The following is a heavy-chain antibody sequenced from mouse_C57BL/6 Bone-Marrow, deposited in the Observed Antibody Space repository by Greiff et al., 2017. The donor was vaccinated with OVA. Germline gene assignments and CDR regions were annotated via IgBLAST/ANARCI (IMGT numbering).Heavy chain of an antibody. Sequence: VQLQQPGAELVMPGASVKLSCKASGYTFTSYWMHWVKQRPGQGLEWIGEIDPSDSYTNYNQKFKGKSTLTVDKSSSTAYMQLSSLTSEDSAVYYCAREGLKCYFDYWGQGTTLTVSS. CDR3: AREGLKCYFDY. J-gene: IGHJ2*01. CDR1: GYTFTSYW. V-gene: IGHV1-69*01. D-gene: IGHD1-3*01. CDR2: IDPSDSYT.